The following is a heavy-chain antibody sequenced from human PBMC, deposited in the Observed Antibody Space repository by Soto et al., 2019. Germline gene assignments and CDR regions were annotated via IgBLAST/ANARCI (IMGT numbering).Heavy chain of an antibody. J-gene: IGHJ2*01. V-gene: IGHV3-64*01. D-gene: IGHD1-26*01. CDR3: ARAWEQAYWHFEL. CDR2: ISSGGGST. Sequence: EVQLVESGGGLVQPGGSLRLSCAASGFTFDHYAMHWVRQAPGKGLEHVSSISSGGGSTYYAKSVKGRFTISRDNLKGTLYLQMGSLTTEDMAVYYWARAWEQAYWHFELWGRGTLVAVSS. CDR1: GFTFDHYA.